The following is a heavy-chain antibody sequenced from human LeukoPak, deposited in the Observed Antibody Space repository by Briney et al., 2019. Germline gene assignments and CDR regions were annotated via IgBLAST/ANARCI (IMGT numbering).Heavy chain of an antibody. V-gene: IGHV3-9*01. CDR1: GFTFDDYA. CDR2: ISWNSGSI. CDR3: AKGISSTSSLIDY. Sequence: GGSLLLSCAASGFTFDDYAMHWVRRAPGKGLEGVSGISWNSGSIGYADSVKGRFTISRDNAKNSLYLQMNSLRAEDTALYYCAKGISSTSSLIDYWGQGTLVTVSS. J-gene: IGHJ4*02. D-gene: IGHD2-2*01.